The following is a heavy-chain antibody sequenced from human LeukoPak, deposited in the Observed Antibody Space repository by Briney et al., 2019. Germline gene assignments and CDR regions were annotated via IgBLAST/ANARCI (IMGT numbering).Heavy chain of an antibody. D-gene: IGHD6-25*01. CDR3: AKEPTSYSSGWYFHH. J-gene: IGHJ1*01. CDR1: GFTFSNYG. V-gene: IGHV3-30*18. Sequence: GGSLRLSCAASGFTFSNYGMHWVRQAPGKGLEWVAVISHDGRTEFYADPVKGRFTISRDNSKNTLDLQMFSLRAEDTAVYYCAKEPTSYSSGWYFHHWGQGTLVTVSP. CDR2: ISHDGRTE.